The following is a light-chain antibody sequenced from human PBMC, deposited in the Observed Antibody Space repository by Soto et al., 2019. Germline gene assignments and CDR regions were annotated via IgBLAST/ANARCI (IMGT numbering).Light chain of an antibody. CDR1: NMGSKS. J-gene: IGLJ1*01. CDR2: YDS. Sequence: SYELTQPPSVSVAPGKTARITCGGNNMGSKSVHWYQQKPGQAPVLVIYYDSDRPSGIPERFSGSNSGNTATLTISRVEAGDEADYYGKVRDSSSGHRGVFGTGTKLTVL. CDR3: KVRDSSSGHRGV. V-gene: IGLV3-21*04.